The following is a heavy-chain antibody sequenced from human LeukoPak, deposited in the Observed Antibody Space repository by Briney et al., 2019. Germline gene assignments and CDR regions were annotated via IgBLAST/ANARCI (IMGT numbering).Heavy chain of an antibody. J-gene: IGHJ5*02. D-gene: IGHD6-13*01. CDR3: ATLTAAGTTT. CDR2: IDNSGLTT. V-gene: IGHV3-23*01. CDR1: GFTFSSYA. Sequence: GGSLRLSCAASGFTFSSYATTWVREAPGKGLEWVSSIDNSGLTTYHADSVRGRFTISRDNPKNTLYLQMNSLRAEDTAIYYCATLTAAGTTTWGQGTLVSVSS.